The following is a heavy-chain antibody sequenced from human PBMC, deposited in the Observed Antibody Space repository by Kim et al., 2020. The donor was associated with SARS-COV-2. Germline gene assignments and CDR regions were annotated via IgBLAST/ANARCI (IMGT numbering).Heavy chain of an antibody. J-gene: IGHJ4*02. D-gene: IGHD6-19*01. V-gene: IGHV4-34*01. CDR2: INHSGST. Sequence: SETLSLTCAVYGGSFSGYYWSWIRQPPGKGLEWIGEINHSGSTNYNPSLKSRVTISVDTSKNQFSLKLSSVTAADTAVYYCARTGRKWLVLKHEYYFDYWGQGTLVTVSS. CDR3: ARTGRKWLVLKHEYYFDY. CDR1: GGSFSGYY.